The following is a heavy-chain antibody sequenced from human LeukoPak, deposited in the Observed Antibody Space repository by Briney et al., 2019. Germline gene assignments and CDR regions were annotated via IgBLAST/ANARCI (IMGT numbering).Heavy chain of an antibody. V-gene: IGHV4-34*01. Sequence: SETLSLTCAVYGGSFSGYYWSWIRQPPGKGLEWIGEINHSGSTDYNPSLKSRVTISVDTSKNQFSLKLSSVTAADTAVYYCASFYCSGGSCYQYFSYYYMDVWGKGTTVTISS. D-gene: IGHD2-15*01. CDR1: GGSFSGYY. CDR3: ASFYCSGGSCYQYFSYYYMDV. CDR2: INHSGST. J-gene: IGHJ6*03.